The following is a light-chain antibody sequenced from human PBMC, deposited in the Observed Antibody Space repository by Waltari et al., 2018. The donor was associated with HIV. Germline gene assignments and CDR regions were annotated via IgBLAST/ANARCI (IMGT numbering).Light chain of an antibody. CDR1: SSNIGAGYD. CDR3: QSYDSTLSGSDWV. Sequence: QSVLTQPPSVSGAPGQRVTISCTGSSSNIGAGYDVHWYQQLPGTAPKLLIYGNIHRAAGVPDRFSGSKSDTSASLAITGLQSEDEADDYCQSYDSTLSGSDWVFGGGTKLTVL. CDR2: GNI. J-gene: IGLJ3*02. V-gene: IGLV1-40*01.